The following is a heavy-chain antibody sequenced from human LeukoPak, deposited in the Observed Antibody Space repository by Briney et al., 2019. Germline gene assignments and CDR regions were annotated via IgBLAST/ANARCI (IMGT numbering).Heavy chain of an antibody. J-gene: IGHJ4*02. V-gene: IGHV3-21*01. CDR3: TRGGYGDRWRNDAFAI. CDR2: ISNSGSYI. Sequence: GGSLRLSCAASGFSFSTYSMNWVRQAPGKGLEWVSSISNSGSYIYYAHSVKGRFTISRDNAKNSLYLQMSSLRAEDTAVYYCTRGGYGDRWRNDAFAIWGQGTLVTVSS. D-gene: IGHD2-21*01. CDR1: GFSFSTYS.